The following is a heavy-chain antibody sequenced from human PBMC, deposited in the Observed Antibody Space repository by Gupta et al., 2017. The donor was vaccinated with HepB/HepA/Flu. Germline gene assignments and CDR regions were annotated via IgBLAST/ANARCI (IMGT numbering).Heavy chain of an antibody. CDR1: GFTFSTYG. J-gene: IGHJ6*03. CDR3: ARQVPYQLPSNYMDV. Sequence: AQLVESGGGVVQPGRSLRLSCAASGFTFSTYGMHWVRQAPGKGLEWLALIWYDASTKYYARCGKGRFTSSRDDSQNTLSLYMTSPRAAATAVYLWARQVPYQLPSNYMDV. CDR2: IWYDASTK. V-gene: IGHV3-33*01. D-gene: IGHD1-7*01.